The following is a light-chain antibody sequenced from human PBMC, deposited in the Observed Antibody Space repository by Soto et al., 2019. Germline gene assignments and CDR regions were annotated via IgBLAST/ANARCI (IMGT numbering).Light chain of an antibody. CDR3: QQYYTGIA. CDR2: RAS. J-gene: IGKJ5*01. Sequence: DVVMTQSPASLAVSLGERATINCKSSQSVLHSSNNENSVAWYQQKAGQRPKLLIYRASIRESGVPDRFSGSGSGTDFTLTISSLQAEDVAVYYCQQYYTGIAFGQGTRLETK. V-gene: IGKV4-1*01. CDR1: QSVLHSSNNENS.